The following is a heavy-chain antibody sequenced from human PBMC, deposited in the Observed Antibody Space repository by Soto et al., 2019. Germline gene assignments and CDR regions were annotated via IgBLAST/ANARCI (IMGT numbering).Heavy chain of an antibody. CDR2: ISTYNGDT. Sequence: ASVKVSCKASGYTFTRSGISWVRQAPGQGLEWMGWISTYNGDTNYAQTFQGRVTMTTDTSTSTVHMEVRSLRSDDTAVYYCAREGVAPYYFYGMDVWGQGTPVTVSS. J-gene: IGHJ6*02. V-gene: IGHV1-18*01. CDR1: GYTFTRSG. D-gene: IGHD5-12*01. CDR3: AREGVAPYYFYGMDV.